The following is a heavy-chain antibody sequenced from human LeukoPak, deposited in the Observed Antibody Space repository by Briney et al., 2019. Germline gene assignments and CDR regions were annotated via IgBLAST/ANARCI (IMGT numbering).Heavy chain of an antibody. CDR2: IYTSGST. Sequence: SETLSLTCTVSGGSISSYYWSCIRPPARKGLAWIGRIYTSGSTNYNPSLKSRVTMSVDTSKNQFSLKLSSVTAADTAVYYCARDSTFGGTDYWGQGTLVTVSS. V-gene: IGHV4-4*07. CDR3: ARDSTFGGTDY. CDR1: GGSISSYY. J-gene: IGHJ4*02. D-gene: IGHD3-16*01.